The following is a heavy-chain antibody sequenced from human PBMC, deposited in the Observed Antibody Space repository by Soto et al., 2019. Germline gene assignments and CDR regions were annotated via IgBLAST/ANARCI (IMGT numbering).Heavy chain of an antibody. CDR3: APLSVSLSGPYGIHV. Sequence: ETLSLTCSVSGYSVSSSDYYWAWIRQPPGKGLEWIGSMFYSGLTYYNPSPKSRVTLSVDTSKNQFSVRLNSVTAADTAVYYCAPLSVSLSGPYGIHVWGQGTTVTVS. CDR1: GYSVSSSDYY. V-gene: IGHV4-39*01. CDR2: MFYSGLT. J-gene: IGHJ6*02. D-gene: IGHD2-15*01.